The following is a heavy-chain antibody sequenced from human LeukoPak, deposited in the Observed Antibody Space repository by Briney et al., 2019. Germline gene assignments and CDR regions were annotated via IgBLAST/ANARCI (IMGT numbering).Heavy chain of an antibody. Sequence: SETLSLTCTVSGGSISSYYWSWIRQPPGKGLEWIGYIYYSGSTNYNPSLKSRVTISADTSKNQFSLKLSSVTAADTAVHYCARDCSSTSCYRGYYYYYGMDVWGQGTTVTVSS. CDR3: ARDCSSTSCYRGYYYYYGMDV. J-gene: IGHJ6*02. CDR1: GGSISSYY. V-gene: IGHV4-59*01. CDR2: IYYSGST. D-gene: IGHD2-2*02.